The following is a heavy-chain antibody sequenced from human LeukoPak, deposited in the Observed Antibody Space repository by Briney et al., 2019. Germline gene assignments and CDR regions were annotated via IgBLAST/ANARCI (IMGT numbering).Heavy chain of an antibody. V-gene: IGHV6-1*01. D-gene: IGHD3-10*01. J-gene: IGHJ4*02. CDR1: GDSVSSNSVA. CDR2: TYYKSKWYN. CDR3: ARDSLLWFGELLSVFDY. Sequence: SQTLSLTCAISGDSVSSNSVAWNWIRQSPSRGLEWLGRTYYKSKWYNDYAVSVKSRITINPDTSKNQFSLQLNSVTPEDTAVYYCARDSLLWFGELLSVFDYWGQGTLVTVSS.